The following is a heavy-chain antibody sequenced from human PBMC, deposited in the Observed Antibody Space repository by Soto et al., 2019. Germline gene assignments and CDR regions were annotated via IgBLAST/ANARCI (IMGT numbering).Heavy chain of an antibody. D-gene: IGHD1-1*01. J-gene: IGHJ3*01. Sequence: GGSLRLSCSASGITFNSYAMTWVRQAPGKGLEWVSSIRSSGSDTYYADSVEGRFTISRDNAKNTLYLQMNSLRAEDTAVYYCARGVTGTPPYAFDFWCPGTMVT. CDR1: GITFNSYA. V-gene: IGHV3-23*01. CDR3: ARGVTGTPPYAFDF. CDR2: IRSSGSDT.